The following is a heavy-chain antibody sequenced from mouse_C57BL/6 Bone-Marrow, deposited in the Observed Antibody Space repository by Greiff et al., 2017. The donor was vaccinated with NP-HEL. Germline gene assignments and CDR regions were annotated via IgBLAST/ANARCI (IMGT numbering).Heavy chain of an antibody. CDR1: GYAFSSSW. D-gene: IGHD3-2*02. V-gene: IGHV1-82*01. Sequence: VQLQQSGPELVKPGASVKISCKASGYAFSSSWMNWVKQRPGKGLEWIGRIYPGDGDTNYNGKFKGKATLTADKSSSTAYMQLSSLTSEDSAVYFCAAHGSGCFYYAMDYWGQGTSVTVSS. CDR3: AAHGSGCFYYAMDY. J-gene: IGHJ4*01. CDR2: IYPGDGDT.